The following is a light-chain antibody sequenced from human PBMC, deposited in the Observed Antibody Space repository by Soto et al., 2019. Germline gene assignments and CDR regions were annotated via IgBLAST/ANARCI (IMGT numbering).Light chain of an antibody. V-gene: IGLV2-14*01. J-gene: IGLJ1*01. CDR3: SSYTRSSTLV. Sequence: QSVLTQPASVSGSPGQSITISCTGNSSDVGGYNYVSWYQQHPGKAPKLMIYEVSNRPSGVSNRFSGSKSGNTASLTISGLQAEDEADYYCSSYTRSSTLVFGTGTKLTVL. CDR2: EVS. CDR1: SSDVGGYNY.